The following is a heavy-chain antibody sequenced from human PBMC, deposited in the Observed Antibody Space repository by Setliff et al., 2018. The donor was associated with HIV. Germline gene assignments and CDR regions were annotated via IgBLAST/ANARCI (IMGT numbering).Heavy chain of an antibody. V-gene: IGHV4-39*07. CDR2: ISYSGST. J-gene: IGHJ4*02. CDR3: ARDRVEYDNSGYYNNYFDS. D-gene: IGHD3-22*01. Sequence: PSETLSLTCTVSGGSISSSSIYWGWIRQPPGKGLEWIGSISYSGSTNYNPSLKSRVTISIDTSKNQFSLKLSSVTAADMAVYYCARDRVEYDNSGYYNNYFDSWGQGTLVTVSS. CDR1: GGSISSSSIY.